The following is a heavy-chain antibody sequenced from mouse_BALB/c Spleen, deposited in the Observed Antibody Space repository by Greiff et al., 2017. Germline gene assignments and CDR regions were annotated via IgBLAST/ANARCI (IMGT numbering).Heavy chain of an antibody. J-gene: IGHJ4*01. Sequence: QVQLQQSGAELVRPGVSVKISCKGSGYTFTDYAMHWVKQSHAKSLEWIGVISNYYGDASYNQKFKGKATMTVDKSSSTAYMELARLTSEDSAIYYCAREYYGSFYAMDYWGQGTSVTVSS. V-gene: IGHV1S137*01. CDR3: AREYYGSFYAMDY. D-gene: IGHD1-1*01. CDR2: ISNYYGDA. CDR1: GYTFTDYA.